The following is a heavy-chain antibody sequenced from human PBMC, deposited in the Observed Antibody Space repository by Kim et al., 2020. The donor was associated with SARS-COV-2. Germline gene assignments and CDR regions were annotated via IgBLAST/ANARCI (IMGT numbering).Heavy chain of an antibody. CDR3: ARDESSSWYQN. Sequence: TNDAQKFQGRVTMTRDTSISTAYMELSRLRSDDTAVYYCARDESSSWYQNWGQGTLVTVSS. D-gene: IGHD6-13*01. CDR2: T. V-gene: IGHV1-2*02. J-gene: IGHJ4*02.